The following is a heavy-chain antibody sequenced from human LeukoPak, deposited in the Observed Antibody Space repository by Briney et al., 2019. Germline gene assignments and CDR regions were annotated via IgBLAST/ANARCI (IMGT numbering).Heavy chain of an antibody. V-gene: IGHV3-15*01. Sequence: GGSLRLSCAASGFTFSNAWMSWVRQAPGKGLEWVGRIKSKTDGGTTDYAAPVKGRFTISRDDSKNTLYLQMNSLKTEDTAVYYCMVLEWFGELSPVDYWGQGTLVTVSS. CDR2: IKSKTDGGTT. CDR3: MVLEWFGELSPVDY. CDR1: GFTFSNAW. J-gene: IGHJ4*02. D-gene: IGHD3-10*01.